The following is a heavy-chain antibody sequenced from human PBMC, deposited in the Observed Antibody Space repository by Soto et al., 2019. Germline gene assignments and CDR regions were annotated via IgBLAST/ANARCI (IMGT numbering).Heavy chain of an antibody. V-gene: IGHV3-21*01. D-gene: IGHD6-19*01. J-gene: IGHJ4*02. CDR2: ISSSSSYI. CDR3: ARELGRWLRYFDY. CDR1: GSTFSSYS. Sequence: EVQLVESGGGLVKPGGSLRLSCAASGSTFSSYSMNWVRQAPGKGLEWVSSISSSSSYIYYADSVKGRFTISRDNAKNSLYLQMNSLRAEDTAVYYCARELGRWLRYFDYWGQGTLVTVSS.